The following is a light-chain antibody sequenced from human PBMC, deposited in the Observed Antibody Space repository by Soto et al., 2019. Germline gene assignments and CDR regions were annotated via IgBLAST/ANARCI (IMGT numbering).Light chain of an antibody. CDR1: QGVTTN. Sequence: EILMTQSPAILSVSPGERATLSCRAGQGVTTNFAWYQQKPGQAPRLLIYGASTRATDIPARFSGSGSGTEFTLTISSLQSEDFALYYCQQYNNWPLTFGGGTKV. J-gene: IGKJ4*01. CDR3: QQYNNWPLT. V-gene: IGKV3-15*01. CDR2: GAS.